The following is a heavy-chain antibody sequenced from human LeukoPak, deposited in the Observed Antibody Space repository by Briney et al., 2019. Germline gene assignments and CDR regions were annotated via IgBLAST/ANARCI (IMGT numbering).Heavy chain of an antibody. CDR3: ARDRIGDDYIRGSYRPLADY. D-gene: IGHD3-16*02. CDR1: GFTFSGYS. V-gene: IGHV3-21*01. Sequence: PGGSLRLSCAASGFTFSGYSMNWVRQAPGKGLEWVSSISSSSSYIYYVDSVKVRFTISRDNAKNSLYLQMNSLRAEDTAVYYCARDRIGDDYIRGSYRPLADYWGQGTLVTVSS. J-gene: IGHJ4*02. CDR2: ISSSSSYI.